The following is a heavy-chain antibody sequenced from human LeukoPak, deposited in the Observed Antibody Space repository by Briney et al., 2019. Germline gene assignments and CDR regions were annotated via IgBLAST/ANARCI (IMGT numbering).Heavy chain of an antibody. CDR2: ISAYNGNT. CDR1: GYTFTSYG. V-gene: IGHV1-18*01. CDR3: ARSRGFAYYDFWSGYYAPYGMDV. J-gene: IGHJ6*02. D-gene: IGHD3-3*01. Sequence: ASVRVSCTASGYTFTSYGMSWVRQAPGQGLEWMGWISAYNGNTNYAQKLQGRVTMTTDTSTSTAYMEMRSLRSDDTAVYYCARSRGFAYYDFWSGYYAPYGMDVWGQGTTVTVSS.